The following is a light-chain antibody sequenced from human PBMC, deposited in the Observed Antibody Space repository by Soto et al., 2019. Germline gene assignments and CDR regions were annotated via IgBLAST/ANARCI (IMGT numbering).Light chain of an antibody. CDR3: QHRNNWPLT. Sequence: VVLTQSPATLSVSPGERATLSCRASENINTYLAWYQQKPGQAPKLLIYDASNRATGIPARFSASGSGTDFTLTISSLEPEDVAVYYCQHRNNWPLTFGGGTTVEIK. CDR2: DAS. CDR1: ENINTY. J-gene: IGKJ4*01. V-gene: IGKV3-11*01.